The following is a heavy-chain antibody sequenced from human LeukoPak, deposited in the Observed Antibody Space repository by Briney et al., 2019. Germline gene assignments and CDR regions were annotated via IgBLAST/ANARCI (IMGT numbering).Heavy chain of an antibody. V-gene: IGHV1-18*01. D-gene: IGHD4-23*01. CDR1: GYTFCNYC. Sequence: ASVKVSCKTSGYTFCNYCITWVRQIPGQGLEWMGWISPYNGNTNYAQKLQGRVTMTTDTSTSTAYMELRSLTSDDTAVYYCARGGVTSVVDVWGKGTTVTISS. J-gene: IGHJ6*04. CDR3: ARGGVTSVVDV. CDR2: ISPYNGNT.